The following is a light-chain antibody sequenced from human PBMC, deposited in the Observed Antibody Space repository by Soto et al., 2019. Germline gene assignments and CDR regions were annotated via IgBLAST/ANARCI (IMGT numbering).Light chain of an antibody. Sequence: QSSLRQSASLFWSTGHSITISYTGTSSDVGAYNYVSSYQHHPGKVPKLLIYEVTNRPSGVSDRFSGSKSGNTASLTISGLQAEDDADYYCSSKRDSSTLFVFGTGTKVTVL. V-gene: IGLV2-14*01. J-gene: IGLJ1*01. CDR3: SSKRDSSTLFV. CDR1: SSDVGAYNY. CDR2: EVT.